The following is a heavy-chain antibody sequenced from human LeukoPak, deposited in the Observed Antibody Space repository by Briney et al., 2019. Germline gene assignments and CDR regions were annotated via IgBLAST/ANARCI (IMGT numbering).Heavy chain of an antibody. J-gene: IGHJ4*02. D-gene: IGHD5-18*01. CDR1: GGSISSYY. CDR2: IYYSGST. CDR3: ARVELDTAMEIDY. V-gene: IGHV4-59*06. Sequence: TSSETLSLTCTVSGGSISSYYWSWIRQHPGKGLEWIGYIYYSGSTYYNPSLKSRVTISVDTSKNQFSLKLSSVTAADTAVYYCARVELDTAMEIDYWGQGTLVTVSS.